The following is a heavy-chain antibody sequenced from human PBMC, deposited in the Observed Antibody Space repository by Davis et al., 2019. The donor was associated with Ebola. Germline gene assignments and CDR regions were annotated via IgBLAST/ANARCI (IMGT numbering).Heavy chain of an antibody. CDR3: ARLRYSSSSYFDY. Sequence: KVSCKASGYTFTSYWISWVRQMPGKGLEWMGRIDPSDSYTNYSPSFQGHVTISADKSISTAYLQWSSLKASDTAMYYCARLRYSSSSYFDYWGQGTLVTVSS. CDR2: IDPSDSYT. J-gene: IGHJ4*02. V-gene: IGHV5-10-1*01. CDR1: GYTFTSYW. D-gene: IGHD6-6*01.